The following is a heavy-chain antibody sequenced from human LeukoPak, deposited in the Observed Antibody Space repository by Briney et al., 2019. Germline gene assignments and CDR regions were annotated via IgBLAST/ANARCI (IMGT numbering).Heavy chain of an antibody. CDR3: AKEDDGYGCDY. CDR2: IWYDGSNK. CDR1: GFTFSTYG. D-gene: IGHD5-18*01. Sequence: GGPLRLSCAASGFTFSTYGMHWVRQAPGKGLEWVAVIWYDGSNKYYSDSVKGRFTISRDNSKNTLYLQMNSLRAEDTAVYYCAKEDDGYGCDYWGQGSLVTVSS. V-gene: IGHV3-33*06. J-gene: IGHJ4*02.